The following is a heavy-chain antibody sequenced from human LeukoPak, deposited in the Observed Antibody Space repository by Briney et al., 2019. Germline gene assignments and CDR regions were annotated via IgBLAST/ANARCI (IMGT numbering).Heavy chain of an antibody. CDR3: ARGYNYGDY. Sequence: ASVEVSCKASGYSFTSYYIHWVRQAPGQGLEWMGIINPTSGSTSYAQKFQGRVTMTRDTSTSTVYMELSSLRSEDTAVYYCARGYNYGDYWGQGTLVTVSS. CDR1: GYSFTSYY. J-gene: IGHJ4*02. D-gene: IGHD5-18*01. V-gene: IGHV1-46*01. CDR2: INPTSGST.